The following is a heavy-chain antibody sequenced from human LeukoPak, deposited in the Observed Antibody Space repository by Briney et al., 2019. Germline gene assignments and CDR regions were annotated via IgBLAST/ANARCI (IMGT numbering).Heavy chain of an antibody. J-gene: IGHJ5*02. CDR3: AKAVNGVVARDWFDP. CDR2: ISGSGGNT. Sequence: GGSLRLSCAASGFTFSNYAMSWVRQAPGKGLEWVSAISGSGGNTYYADSVKGRFTISRDNSKNTLYLQMNSLRAEDTAAYYCAKAVNGVVARDWFDPWGQGTLVTVSS. CDR1: GFTFSNYA. V-gene: IGHV3-23*01. D-gene: IGHD2-15*01.